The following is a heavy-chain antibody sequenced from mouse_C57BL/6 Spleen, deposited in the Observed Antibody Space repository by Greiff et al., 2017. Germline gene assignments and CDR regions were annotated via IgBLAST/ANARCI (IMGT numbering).Heavy chain of an antibody. CDR3: DLPDGYSWYFDV. CDR2: ISSGSSTI. V-gene: IGHV5-17*01. Sequence: EVMLVESGGGLVKPGGSLKLSCAASGFTFSDYGMHWVRQAPEKGLEWVAYISSGSSTIYYADTVKGRFTISRDNAKNTLFLQMTSLRSEDTDMFYWDLPDGYSWYFDVWGTGTTVTVSS. J-gene: IGHJ1*03. D-gene: IGHD2-3*01. CDR1: GFTFSDYG.